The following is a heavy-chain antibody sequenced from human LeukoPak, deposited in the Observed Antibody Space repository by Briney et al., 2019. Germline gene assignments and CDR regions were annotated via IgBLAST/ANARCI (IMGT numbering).Heavy chain of an antibody. Sequence: GGSLRLSCAASGFTFSNFWMHWVRQAPGKGPVWVALIYGDGSFTRYADSVKGRFTISRDNAKNTVYLQMNSLRVEDTAAYYCARVYETNGYSYWGQGSLVTVSS. J-gene: IGHJ4*02. V-gene: IGHV3-74*01. CDR2: IYGDGSFT. CDR3: ARVYETNGYSY. CDR1: GFTFSNFW. D-gene: IGHD3-22*01.